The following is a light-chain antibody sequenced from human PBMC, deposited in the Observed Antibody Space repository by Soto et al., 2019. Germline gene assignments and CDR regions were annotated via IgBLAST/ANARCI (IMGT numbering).Light chain of an antibody. CDR3: QQYGGSPLT. V-gene: IGKV3-20*01. CDR1: QSLSNN. CDR2: GAS. J-gene: IGKJ4*01. Sequence: EIVLTQSPATLSVSPGERVTLSCRASQSLSNNLAWYQQKPGQAPRLLIYGASSRATGIPDRFSGSGSGTDFTLTISRLEPEDFAVYYCQQYGGSPLTFGGGTKVEIK.